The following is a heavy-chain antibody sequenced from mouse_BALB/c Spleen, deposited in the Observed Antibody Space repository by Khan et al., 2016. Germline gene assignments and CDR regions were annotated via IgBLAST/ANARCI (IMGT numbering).Heavy chain of an antibody. Sequence: QVQLQQSGAELMKPGASVKISCKATGYTFSNYWIEWVKQRPGHGLEWIGDILPGSGYSNTNENFKGKATFTEEASSNTAYMQLISLTSGSSADYFCSRVWYSLDYWGQGTSVTVSS. CDR3: SRVWYSLDY. J-gene: IGHJ4*01. V-gene: IGHV1-9*01. D-gene: IGHD1-1*02. CDR1: GYTFSNYW. CDR2: ILPGSGYS.